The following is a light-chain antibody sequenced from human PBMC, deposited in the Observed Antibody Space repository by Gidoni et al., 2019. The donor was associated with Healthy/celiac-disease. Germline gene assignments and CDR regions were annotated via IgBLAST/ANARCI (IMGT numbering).Light chain of an antibody. CDR3: QAWDGSTEV. CDR1: KIGDKY. J-gene: IGLJ1*01. Sequence: SYELTQPPSVSVSPGQTASITCSGDKIGDKYAYWYQQNPGQSHVLVISQDDKLPLGIPERFSGSNSGSTATLTSSGTQAMDESYYNCQAWDGSTEVFGTGTKVTVL. CDR2: QDD. V-gene: IGLV3-1*01.